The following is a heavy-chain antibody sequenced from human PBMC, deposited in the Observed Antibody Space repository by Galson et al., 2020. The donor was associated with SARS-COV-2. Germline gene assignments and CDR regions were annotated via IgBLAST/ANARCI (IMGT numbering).Heavy chain of an antibody. CDR3: ARGIAAAGEKPLDY. CDR2: IYSTGST. CDR1: GGSISTYY. D-gene: IGHD6-13*01. V-gene: IGHV4-4*07. J-gene: IGHJ4*02. Sequence: SETLSLTCTVSGGSISTYYWSWIRQPAGKGLEWIGRIYSTGSTNYNPSLKSRVTMSLDTSKSQFSLKLSSVTAADTAVYYCARGIAAAGEKPLDYWGQGTLVTVSS.